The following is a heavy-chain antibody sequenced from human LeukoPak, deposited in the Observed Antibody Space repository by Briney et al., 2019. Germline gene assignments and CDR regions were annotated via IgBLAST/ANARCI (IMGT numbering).Heavy chain of an antibody. CDR2: ISWNSGSI. J-gene: IGHJ1*01. CDR3: AKDGPRAEYFQH. V-gene: IGHV3-9*01. CDR1: GFTFDDYA. Sequence: PGRSLRLSCAASGFTFDDYAMHWVRQASGKGLEWVSGISWNSGSIGYADSVKGRFTISRDNAKNSLYLQMNSLRAEDTALYYCAKDGPRAEYFQHWGQGTLVTVSS.